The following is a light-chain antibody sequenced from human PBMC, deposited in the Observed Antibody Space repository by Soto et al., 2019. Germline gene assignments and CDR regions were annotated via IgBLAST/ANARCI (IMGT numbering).Light chain of an antibody. V-gene: IGLV2-14*01. CDR3: SSYTTTSTYV. CDR2: EVT. Sequence: QSALTQPASVSGSPGQTITISCTGTSSDVGGYDYVSWYQQHPDKAPRFMIYEVTNRPSGVSHRFSGSKSGNTASLTISGLQAEDEADYYCSSYTTTSTYVFGTGTKLPS. J-gene: IGLJ1*01. CDR1: SSDVGGYDY.